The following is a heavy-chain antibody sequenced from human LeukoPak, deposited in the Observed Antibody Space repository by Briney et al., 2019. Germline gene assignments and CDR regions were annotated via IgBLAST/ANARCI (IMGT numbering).Heavy chain of an antibody. Sequence: SETLSLTCAVYGGSFSGYYWSWIRQPPGKGPEWIGEINHSGSTNYNPSLKSRVTISVDTSKNQSSLKLSSVTAADTAVYYCARLVAGWFDPWGQGTLVTVSS. V-gene: IGHV4-34*01. CDR2: INHSGST. D-gene: IGHD2-2*01. CDR3: ARLVAGWFDP. J-gene: IGHJ5*02. CDR1: GGSFSGYY.